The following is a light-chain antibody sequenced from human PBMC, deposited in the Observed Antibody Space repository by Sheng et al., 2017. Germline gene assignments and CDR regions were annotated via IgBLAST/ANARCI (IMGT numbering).Light chain of an antibody. J-gene: IGKJ3*01. Sequence: DIQMTQSPSSVSASVGDRVTITCRASQGISNWLAWYQQKPGKVPKLLIYAASTLYSGVPSRFSGSGSGTEFTLTISSLQPEDVATYYCQKYNSALRTFGPGTKVEIK. CDR2: AAS. CDR3: QKYNSALRT. V-gene: IGKV1-27*01. CDR1: QGISNW.